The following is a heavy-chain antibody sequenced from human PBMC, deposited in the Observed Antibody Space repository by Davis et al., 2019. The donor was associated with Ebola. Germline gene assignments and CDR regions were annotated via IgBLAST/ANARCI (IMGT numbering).Heavy chain of an antibody. Sequence: AASVKVSCKASGYTFTSYGISWVRQAPGQGLEWMGWISAFSGNTNYAQKLQGRVTMTTDTSTSTAYMELRSLRSDDTAVYYCARRDYGEYGAFWGQGTLVTVSS. J-gene: IGHJ4*02. CDR2: ISAFSGNT. D-gene: IGHD4-17*01. CDR1: GYTFTSYG. V-gene: IGHV1-18*01. CDR3: ARRDYGEYGAF.